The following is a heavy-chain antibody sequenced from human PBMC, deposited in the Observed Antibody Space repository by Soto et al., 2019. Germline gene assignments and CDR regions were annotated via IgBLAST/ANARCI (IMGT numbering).Heavy chain of an antibody. CDR3: ARGNYYGPADYYYYGMDV. Sequence: LSLTCAVSGGSISSGGYSWSWIRQPPGKGLEWIGYIYHSGSTYYNPSLKSRVTISVDRSKNQFSLKLSSVTAADTAVYYCARGNYYGPADYYYYGMDVWGQGTTVTVSS. J-gene: IGHJ6*02. V-gene: IGHV4-30-2*01. CDR1: GGSISSGGYS. D-gene: IGHD3-10*01. CDR2: IYHSGST.